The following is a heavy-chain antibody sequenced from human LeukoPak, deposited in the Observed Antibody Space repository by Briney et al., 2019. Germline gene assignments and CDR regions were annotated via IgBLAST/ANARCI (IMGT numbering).Heavy chain of an antibody. J-gene: IGHJ6*02. V-gene: IGHV4-59*01. Sequence: PSETLSLTCSVSGGSISSYYWSWIRQPPGKGLEWIGYIYYGGSTNYNPSLKSRVTISVDTSKNQFSLKLSSVTAADTAVYYCARGHTVGGGMDVWGQGTTVTVSS. CDR1: GGSISSYY. D-gene: IGHD4-11*01. CDR2: IYYGGST. CDR3: ARGHTVGGGMDV.